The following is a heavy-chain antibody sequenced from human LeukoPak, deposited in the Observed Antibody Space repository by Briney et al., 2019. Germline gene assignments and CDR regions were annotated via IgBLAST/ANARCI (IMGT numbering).Heavy chain of an antibody. D-gene: IGHD4-17*01. V-gene: IGHV1-18*01. CDR1: GYTFTSYG. CDR2: ISAYNGNT. CDR3: ARGQTMTTVTTVDY. J-gene: IGHJ4*02. Sequence: GASVKVSCKASGYTFTSYGINWVRQAPGQGLAWMGWISAYNGNTNYAQKLQGRATMTTDTSTSTAYMEVRSLRSDDTAVYYCARGQTMTTVTTVDYWGQGTLVTVSS.